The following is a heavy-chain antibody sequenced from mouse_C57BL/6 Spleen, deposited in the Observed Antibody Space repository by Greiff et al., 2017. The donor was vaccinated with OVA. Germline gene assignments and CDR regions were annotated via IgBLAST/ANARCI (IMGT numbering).Heavy chain of an antibody. D-gene: IGHD1-1*01. J-gene: IGHJ4*01. CDR1: GYTFTSYW. CDR2: INPSNGGT. V-gene: IGHV1-53*01. Sequence: QVQLQQPGTELVKPGASVKLSCKASGYTFTSYWMHWVKQRPGQGLEWIGNINPSNGGTNYNEKFKSKATLTVDKSSSTAYMQLSSLTSEDSAVYYCARADYYGSSYPFAMDYWGQGTSVTVSS. CDR3: ARADYYGSSYPFAMDY.